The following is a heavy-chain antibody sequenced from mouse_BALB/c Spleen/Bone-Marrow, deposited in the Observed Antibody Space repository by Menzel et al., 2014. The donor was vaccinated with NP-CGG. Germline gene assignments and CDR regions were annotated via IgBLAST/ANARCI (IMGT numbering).Heavy chain of an antibody. CDR1: GFNIKDTY. Sequence: EVQLQQSGAELVKPGASVKLSCTASGFNIKDTYMHWVKQRPEQGLEWIGRIDPANGNTKYDPKFQGKATITADTSSNTAHLQLSSLTSEDTAVYYCARSRDYGSSYYAMDYWGQGTSVTVSS. CDR2: IDPANGNT. D-gene: IGHD1-1*01. J-gene: IGHJ4*01. CDR3: ARSRDYGSSYYAMDY. V-gene: IGHV14-3*02.